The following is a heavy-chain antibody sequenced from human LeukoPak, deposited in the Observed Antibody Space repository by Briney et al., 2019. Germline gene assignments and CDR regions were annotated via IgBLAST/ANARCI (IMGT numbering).Heavy chain of an antibody. V-gene: IGHV3-74*01. CDR2: INSDGSDT. CDR3: AKGTLAGPGPFDY. CDR1: GFTFSSYW. Sequence: GGSLRLSCAASGFTFSSYWMHWVRQAPGKGLVWVSRINSDGSDTRYADSVKGRITISRDNAKNTLYLKMNSLRAEDTAVYYCAKGTLAGPGPFDYWGQGNLVTVSS. D-gene: IGHD6-19*01. J-gene: IGHJ4*02.